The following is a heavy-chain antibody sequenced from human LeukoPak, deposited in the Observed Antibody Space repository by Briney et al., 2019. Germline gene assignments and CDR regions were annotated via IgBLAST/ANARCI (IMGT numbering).Heavy chain of an antibody. J-gene: IGHJ4*02. V-gene: IGHV3-23*01. Sequence: PGGSLRLSCAASGFTFSSYAMSWVRQAPGKGLEWVSAISGSGGSTYYADSVKGRFTISRDNSKNTLYLQMNSLRAEDTAVYYCAKDGYRGIAVALIYFDXWGQGTLVTVSS. CDR3: AKDGYRGIAVALIYFDX. CDR1: GFTFSSYA. D-gene: IGHD6-19*01. CDR2: ISGSGGST.